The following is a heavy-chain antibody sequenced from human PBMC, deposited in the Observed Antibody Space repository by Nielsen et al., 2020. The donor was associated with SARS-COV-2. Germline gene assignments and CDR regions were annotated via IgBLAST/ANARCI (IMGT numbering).Heavy chain of an antibody. CDR3: ARDQGGAYDFWSGLGGMDV. CDR2: IWYDGSNK. Sequence: VRQAPGKGLEWVAVIWYDGSNKYYADSVKGRFTISRDNSKNTLYLQMNSLRAEDTAVYYCARDQGGAYDFWSGLGGMDVWGQGTTVTVSS. V-gene: IGHV3-33*01. J-gene: IGHJ6*02. D-gene: IGHD3-3*01.